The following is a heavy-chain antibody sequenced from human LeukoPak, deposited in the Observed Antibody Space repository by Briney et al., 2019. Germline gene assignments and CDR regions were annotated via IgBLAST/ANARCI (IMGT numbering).Heavy chain of an antibody. D-gene: IGHD3-22*01. Sequence: GGSLRLSCAASGFTFSSYAMSWVRQAPEKGLEWDSAISASGGSTYHADSVKGRFTISRDNSKDTVDLQMNSLRGEDTAVYYCVKVGGSGYYPDIWGQGTMVTVSS. V-gene: IGHV3-23*01. J-gene: IGHJ3*02. CDR1: GFTFSSYA. CDR2: ISASGGST. CDR3: VKVGGSGYYPDI.